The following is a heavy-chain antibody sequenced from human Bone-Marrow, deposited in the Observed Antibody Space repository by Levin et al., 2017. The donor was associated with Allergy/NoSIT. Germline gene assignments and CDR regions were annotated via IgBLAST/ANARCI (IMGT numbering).Heavy chain of an antibody. J-gene: IGHJ6*02. CDR2: IIPIFGRP. Sequence: KISCKASGDPSSNYAFSWVRQAPGQGLEWMGHIIPIFGRPHYAQRLQGRVTITADESTGTVYMGLSSLTSEDTAIYYCARADTWNGMDVWGQGTTVTVSS. CDR1: GDPSSNYA. V-gene: IGHV1-69*01. CDR3: ARADTWNGMDV. D-gene: IGHD1-1*01.